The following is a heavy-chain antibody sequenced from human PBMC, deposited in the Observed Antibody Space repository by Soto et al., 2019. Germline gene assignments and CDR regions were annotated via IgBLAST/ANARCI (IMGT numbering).Heavy chain of an antibody. CDR2: IYYSGST. J-gene: IGHJ5*02. Sequence: QVQLQESGPGLVKPSQTLSLTCTVSGGSISSGDYYWSWIRQPPGKGLEWIGYIYYSGSTYYNPSLKSRVTISVDTSKNQFSLKLSSVTAADTAVYYCARGSVADYVWGSYRYTWFDPWGQGTLVTVSS. V-gene: IGHV4-30-4*01. D-gene: IGHD3-16*02. CDR1: GGSISSGDYY. CDR3: ARGSVADYVWGSYRYTWFDP.